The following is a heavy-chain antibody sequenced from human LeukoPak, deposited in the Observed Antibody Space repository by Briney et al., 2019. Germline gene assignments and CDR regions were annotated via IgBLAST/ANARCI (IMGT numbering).Heavy chain of an antibody. CDR1: GYTFTRSY. CDR2: INPSGGST. V-gene: IGHV1-46*04. D-gene: IGHD3-22*01. J-gene: IGHJ6*03. Sequence: ASVKVSCKASGYTFTRSYMHWVRQAPGQGLEWMGIINPSGGSTSYAQKLQGRVTMTRDTSTSTVYMEPSSLRSEDTAVYYCARDGHYYDSSGYPRFYYMDVWGKGTTVTVSS. CDR3: ARDGHYYDSSGYPRFYYMDV.